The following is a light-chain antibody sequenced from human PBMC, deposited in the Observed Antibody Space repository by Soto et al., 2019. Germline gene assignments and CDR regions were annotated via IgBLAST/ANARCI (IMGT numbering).Light chain of an antibody. CDR1: SSDVGGYDY. CDR3: SSYSISTAYL. Sequence: QSVLTQPASVSGSPGQSITISCTGTSSDVGGYDYVSWYQLHPGKAPKLMVFEVSNRPSGVSYRFSGSKSGNTAYLTISGLQAEDEADYFCSSYSISTAYLFGTGTKLTVL. J-gene: IGLJ1*01. V-gene: IGLV2-14*01. CDR2: EVS.